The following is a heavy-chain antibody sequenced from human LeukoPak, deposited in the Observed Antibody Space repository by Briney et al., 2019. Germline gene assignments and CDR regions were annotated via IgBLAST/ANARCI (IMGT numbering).Heavy chain of an antibody. Sequence: GGSLRLSCAASGFTFSSCALTWVRQAPGKGLEWVSTISGTGVTTFYADSVRGRFTISRDNSKSTLYLQMSSLRAEDTAVYYCATHYDTSGYYYFDFWGQGTLVTVSS. D-gene: IGHD3-22*01. V-gene: IGHV3-23*01. CDR1: GFTFSSCA. CDR3: ATHYDTSGYYYFDF. CDR2: ISGTGVTT. J-gene: IGHJ4*02.